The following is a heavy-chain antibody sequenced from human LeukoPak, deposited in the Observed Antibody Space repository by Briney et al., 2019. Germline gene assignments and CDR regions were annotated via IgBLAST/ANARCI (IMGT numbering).Heavy chain of an antibody. CDR1: GYTFINYE. CDR3: ATAHRSNSNYALFDY. CDR2: MNPNNGNT. D-gene: IGHD4-11*01. V-gene: IGHV1-8*02. J-gene: IGHJ4*02. Sequence: ASVKVSCKASGYTFINYEINWVRQATGQGLEYLGWMNPNNGNTGYAQKFQGRVTMTRNTSITTAYMELSSLRSENTAVYYCATAHRSNSNYALFDYWGQGTLVTVSS.